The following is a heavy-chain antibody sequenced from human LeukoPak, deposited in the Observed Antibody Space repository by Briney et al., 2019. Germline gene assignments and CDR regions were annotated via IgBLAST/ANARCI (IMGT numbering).Heavy chain of an antibody. CDR3: ARGSAVVIVY. V-gene: IGHV3-7*01. CDR1: GFTFSSYA. J-gene: IGHJ4*02. D-gene: IGHD2/OR15-2a*01. Sequence: PGGSLRLSCAASGFTFSSYAMHWVRQAPGKGLEWVANIKQDGSEKYYVDSVKGRFTISRDNAKNSLYLQMNSLRAEDTAVYYCARGSAVVIVYWGQGTLVTVSS. CDR2: IKQDGSEK.